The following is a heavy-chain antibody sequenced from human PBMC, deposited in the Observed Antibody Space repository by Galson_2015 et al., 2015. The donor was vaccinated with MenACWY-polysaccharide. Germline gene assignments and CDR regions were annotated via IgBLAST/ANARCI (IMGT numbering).Heavy chain of an antibody. CDR1: GYTFTSYD. D-gene: IGHD4-17*01. CDR3: ARGTKIRRVQVPTVKTPYYYYYMDV. J-gene: IGHJ6*03. Sequence: SVKVSCKASGYTFTSYDINWVRQATGQGLEWMGWMNPNSGNTGYAQKFQGRVTMTRNTSISTAYMELSSLRSEDTAVYYCARGTKIRRVQVPTVKTPYYYYYMDVWGKGTTVTVSS. CDR2: MNPNSGNT. V-gene: IGHV1-8*01.